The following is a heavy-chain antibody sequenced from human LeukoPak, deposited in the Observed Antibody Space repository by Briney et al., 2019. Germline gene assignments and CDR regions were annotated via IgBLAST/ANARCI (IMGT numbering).Heavy chain of an antibody. V-gene: IGHV1-8*01. D-gene: IGHD6-19*01. J-gene: IGHJ4*02. CDR2: MNPNSGNT. CDR3: ARGLINRSGWYVHYRIFDY. Sequence: ASVKVSCKASGYTFTSYDISWVRQATGQGLEWMGWMNPNSGNTGYAQKFQGRVTMARNTSISTAYMELSSLRSEDTAVYYCARGLINRSGWYVHYRIFDYWGQGTLVTVSS. CDR1: GYTFTSYD.